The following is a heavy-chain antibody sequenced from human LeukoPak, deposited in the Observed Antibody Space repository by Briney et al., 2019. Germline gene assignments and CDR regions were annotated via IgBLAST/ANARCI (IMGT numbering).Heavy chain of an antibody. D-gene: IGHD3-3*01. V-gene: IGHV4-34*01. Sequence: PSETLSLTCAVYGGPFSGYYWSWIRQPPGKGLEWIGEINHSGSTNYNPSLKSRVTISVDTSKNQFSLKLSSVTAADTAVYYCARRYYDFWSGYSAFDIWGQGTMVTVSS. CDR2: INHSGST. J-gene: IGHJ3*02. CDR1: GGPFSGYY. CDR3: ARRYYDFWSGYSAFDI.